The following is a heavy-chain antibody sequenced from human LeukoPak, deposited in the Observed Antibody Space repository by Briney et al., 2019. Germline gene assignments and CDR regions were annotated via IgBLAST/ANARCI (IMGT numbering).Heavy chain of an antibody. CDR2: IIPIFGTA. J-gene: IGHJ4*02. Sequence: ASVKVSCKASGGTFSSYAISWVRQAPGQGLEWMGGIIPIFGTANYAQKFQGRVTITADKSTSTAYMELSRLRSDDTAVYYCAMIKDYYFDYWGQGTLVTVSS. V-gene: IGHV1-69*06. CDR3: AMIKDYYFDY. D-gene: IGHD3-16*01. CDR1: GGTFSSYA.